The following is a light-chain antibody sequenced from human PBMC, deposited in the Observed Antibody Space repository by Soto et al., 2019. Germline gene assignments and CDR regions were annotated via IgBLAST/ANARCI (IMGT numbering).Light chain of an antibody. CDR3: SSYTTSSTLV. Sequence: QSVLTQPASVFGSPGQSITISCTGTSSDVGGYNFVSWYQQHPGKAPKLMLYEVSSRPSGVSNRFSGSKSGNTASLTISGLQPEDEADYYCSSYTTSSTLVFGTGTKVTVL. CDR2: EVS. CDR1: SSDVGGYNF. V-gene: IGLV2-14*03. J-gene: IGLJ1*01.